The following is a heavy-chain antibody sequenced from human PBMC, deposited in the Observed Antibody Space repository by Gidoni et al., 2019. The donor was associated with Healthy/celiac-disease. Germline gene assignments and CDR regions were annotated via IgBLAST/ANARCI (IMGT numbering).Heavy chain of an antibody. J-gene: IGHJ3*02. CDR1: GGSFSGYY. Sequence: QVQLQQWGAGLLKPSETLSLTCAVYGGSFSGYYWSWIRQPPGKGLEWIGEINHSGSTNYNPSLKSRVTISVDTSKNQFSLKLSSVTAADTAVYYCSRSGGYYGRPYDAFDIWGQGTMVTVSS. CDR2: INHSGST. D-gene: IGHD3-3*01. CDR3: SRSGGYYGRPYDAFDI. V-gene: IGHV4-34*01.